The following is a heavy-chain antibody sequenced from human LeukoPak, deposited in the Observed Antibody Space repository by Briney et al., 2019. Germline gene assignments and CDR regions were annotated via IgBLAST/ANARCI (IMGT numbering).Heavy chain of an antibody. Sequence: GGSLRLSCVASGFTLRHYGMHWVRQAPGKGLEWMAFISHDGSNTYSLDSVRGRFTISRDNSKNTLFLQMNSLSAEDTAVYYCARDVGCSSTSCYSPWGQGTLVTVSS. CDR3: ARDVGCSSTSCYSP. CDR2: ISHDGSNT. CDR1: GFTLRHYG. D-gene: IGHD2-2*01. V-gene: IGHV3-30*03. J-gene: IGHJ5*02.